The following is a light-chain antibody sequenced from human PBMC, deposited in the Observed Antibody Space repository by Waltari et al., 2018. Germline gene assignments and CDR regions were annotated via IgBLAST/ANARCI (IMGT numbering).Light chain of an antibody. CDR2: QVN. Sequence: QSAPIQSPSVSGSLGQSVTISCTGTSSDIGRYTYVSWYRQQPGMPTKLIMDQVNVRPSGVSDRFSGSRSGRTASLTISGLQTEDEADYYCGSYDTRDTYIFGTGTRLTVL. J-gene: IGLJ1*01. CDR1: SSDIGRYTY. V-gene: IGLV2-14*03. CDR3: GSYDTRDTYI.